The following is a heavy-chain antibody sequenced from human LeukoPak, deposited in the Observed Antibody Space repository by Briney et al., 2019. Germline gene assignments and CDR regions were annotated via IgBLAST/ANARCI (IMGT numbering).Heavy chain of an antibody. J-gene: IGHJ6*02. CDR1: GSTFSSYD. CDR2: ISYDGTNR. CDR3: AKGGQGNGPSRGAVYGMDV. D-gene: IGHD1-26*01. V-gene: IGHV3-30*18. Sequence: GGPLRLSCAASGSTFSSYDMHGVSQAQGKGLEWVAVISYDGTNRDYVDSVKGRFTISRDNSKNTLYMQLKGRRAEDTAVYYCAKGGQGNGPSRGAVYGMDVWGQGTTVTVSS.